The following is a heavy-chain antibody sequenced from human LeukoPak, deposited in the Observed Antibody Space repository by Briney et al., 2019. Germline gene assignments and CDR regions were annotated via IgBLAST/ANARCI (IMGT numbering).Heavy chain of an antibody. CDR3: VREAVSSSWNNWYFDL. CDR1: GFTFSSCD. V-gene: IGHV3-13*01. CDR2: ICTIGDT. D-gene: IGHD6-13*01. Sequence: GGSLRLSCADSGFTFSSCDMHWVRQPQGKGLEWVSAICTIGDTYYPGSVKGGFTISRENSKNTWYLRRKSLRAGDTAVYYCVREAVSSSWNNWYFDLWGRGTLVTVSS. J-gene: IGHJ2*01.